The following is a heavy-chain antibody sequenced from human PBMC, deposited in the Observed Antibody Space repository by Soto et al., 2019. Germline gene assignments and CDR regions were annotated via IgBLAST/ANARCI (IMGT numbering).Heavy chain of an antibody. Sequence: QLQLQESGSGLVKPSQTLSLTCAVSGVSISSDGYSWRWIRQPPGKGLEWIGFIYQSGSTYYNPSLKSRGTMSVDRSKNQFSLKLTSVTAADTAVYYCARAYYDFWTSYHYGMDVWGQGTTVTVSS. V-gene: IGHV4-30-2*01. CDR3: ARAYYDFWTSYHYGMDV. D-gene: IGHD3-3*01. CDR2: IYQSGST. J-gene: IGHJ6*02. CDR1: GVSISSDGYS.